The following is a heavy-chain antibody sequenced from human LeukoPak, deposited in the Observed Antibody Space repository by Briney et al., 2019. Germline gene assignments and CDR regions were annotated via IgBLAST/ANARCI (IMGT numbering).Heavy chain of an antibody. V-gene: IGHV4-34*01. CDR3: ARAVRIVTKVRATQSRGYYYMDV. CDR1: GGSFSGYY. D-gene: IGHD3-10*01. J-gene: IGHJ6*03. CDR2: INHSGST. Sequence: SETLSLTCAVYGGSFSGYYWSWIRQPPGKGLEWIGEINHSGSTNYNPSLKSRVTISVDTSKNQFSLKLSSVTAADTAVYYCARAVRIVTKVRATQSRGYYYMDVWGKGTTVTVSS.